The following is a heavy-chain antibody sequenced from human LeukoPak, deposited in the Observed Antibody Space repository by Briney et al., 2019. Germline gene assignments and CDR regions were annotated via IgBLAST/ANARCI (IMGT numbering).Heavy chain of an antibody. J-gene: IGHJ3*02. Sequence: GGSLRLSCAASGFPFSSYAMNWVRQAPGKGLEWVGFIRSKANGGTTEYAASVKGRFTISRDDSKSIAYLQMNSLKTEDTAIYYCTSPMKDIVVVPIWGQGTMVTVSS. CDR3: TSPMKDIVVVPI. V-gene: IGHV3-49*04. CDR2: IRSKANGGTT. D-gene: IGHD2-15*01. CDR1: GFPFSSYA.